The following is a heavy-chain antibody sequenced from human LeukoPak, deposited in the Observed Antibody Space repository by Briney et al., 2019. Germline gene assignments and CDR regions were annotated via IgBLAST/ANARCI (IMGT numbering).Heavy chain of an antibody. D-gene: IGHD6-13*01. CDR3: TRFSAAAGRPFDY. CDR1: GFTFGDYA. Sequence: PGGSLRLSCTASGFTFGDYAMSWVRQAPGKGLEWVGFIRSKAYGGTTEYAASVKGRFTISRDDSKSIAYLQMNSLKTEDTAVYYCTRFSAAAGRPFDYWGQGTLVTVSS. CDR2: IRSKAYGGTT. J-gene: IGHJ4*02. V-gene: IGHV3-49*04.